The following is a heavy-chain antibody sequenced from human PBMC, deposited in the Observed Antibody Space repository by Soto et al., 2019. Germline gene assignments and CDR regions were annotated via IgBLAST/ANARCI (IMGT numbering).Heavy chain of an antibody. CDR2: INHSGST. CDR3: ARSRYDYIWGSYHPSQELDY. CDR1: GGSFSGYY. Sequence: SETLSLTCAVYGGSFSGYYWSWIRQPPGKGLEWIGEINHSGSTNYNPSLKSRVTISVDTSKNQFSLKLSSVTAADTAVYYCARSRYDYIWGSYHPSQELDYWGQGTLVTVSS. J-gene: IGHJ4*02. D-gene: IGHD3-16*02. V-gene: IGHV4-34*01.